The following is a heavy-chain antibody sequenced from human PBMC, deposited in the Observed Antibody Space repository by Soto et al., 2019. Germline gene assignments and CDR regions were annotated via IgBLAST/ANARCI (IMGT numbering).Heavy chain of an antibody. V-gene: IGHV3-7*01. CDR3: ARAYYYDSSGYSPGGY. Sequence: GGSLRLSCAASGFTFSTYWMSWVRQAPGKGLEWVANIKQDGSEKYYLDSVKGRFTISRDNAKNSLYLQMNSLRAEDTAVYYCARAYYYDSSGYSPGGYWGQGTLVTVSS. CDR1: GFTFSTYW. J-gene: IGHJ4*02. CDR2: IKQDGSEK. D-gene: IGHD3-22*01.